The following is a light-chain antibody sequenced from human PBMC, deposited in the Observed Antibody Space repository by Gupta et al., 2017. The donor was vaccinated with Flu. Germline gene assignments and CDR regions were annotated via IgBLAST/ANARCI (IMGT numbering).Light chain of an antibody. CDR3: QQANSFPYT. CDR1: QVISTW. CDR2: AAS. Sequence: DIQMTQSPSSVSASVGDRVTITCRASQVISTWLAWYQQKPGKAPKLLISAASSLQSGVSSRFSGSGSGTDFTLTISILQAEDFGIYYCQQANSFPYTFGQGTKLEIK. J-gene: IGKJ2*01. V-gene: IGKV1-12*01.